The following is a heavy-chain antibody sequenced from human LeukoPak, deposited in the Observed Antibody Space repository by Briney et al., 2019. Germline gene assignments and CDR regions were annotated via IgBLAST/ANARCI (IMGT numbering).Heavy chain of an antibody. CDR1: GGSISSGGYY. Sequence: SETLSLTCTVSGGSISSGGYYWSWIRQHRGRGLEWIGYIYYSGSTYYNPSLKSPITISVDTSKNQFSLKLSSVTAADTAVYYCAGGYSGYGKYWFDPWGQGTLVTVSS. V-gene: IGHV4-31*01. D-gene: IGHD5-12*01. CDR3: AGGYSGYGKYWFDP. CDR2: IYYSGST. J-gene: IGHJ5*02.